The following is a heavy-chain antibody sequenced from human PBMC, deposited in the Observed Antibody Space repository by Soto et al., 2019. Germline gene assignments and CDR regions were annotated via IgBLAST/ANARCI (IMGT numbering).Heavy chain of an antibody. Sequence: SETLSLTCAVYGGSFSGYYWSWIRQPPGKGLEWIGEINHSGSTNYNPSLKSRVTISVDTSKNQFSLKLSSVTAADTAVYYCARGGGIAARLRFRSSYVGSENWFDPWGQGTLVTVSS. J-gene: IGHJ5*02. V-gene: IGHV4-34*01. D-gene: IGHD6-6*01. CDR2: INHSGST. CDR3: ARGGGIAARLRFRSSYVGSENWFDP. CDR1: GGSFSGYY.